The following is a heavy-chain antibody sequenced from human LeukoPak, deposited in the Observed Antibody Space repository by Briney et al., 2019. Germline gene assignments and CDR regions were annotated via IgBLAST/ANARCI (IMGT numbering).Heavy chain of an antibody. J-gene: IGHJ3*02. CDR2: ISGSGGST. D-gene: IGHD3-3*01. Sequence: GGSLRLSCAASGFTFSSYAMSWVRQAPGKGLEWVSAISGSGGSTYYADSVKGRFTISRDNSKNTLYLQMNSLRAEDTAVYYCAKGVTIFGVAQDAFDIWGQGTMVTVSS. V-gene: IGHV3-23*01. CDR1: GFTFSSYA. CDR3: AKGVTIFGVAQDAFDI.